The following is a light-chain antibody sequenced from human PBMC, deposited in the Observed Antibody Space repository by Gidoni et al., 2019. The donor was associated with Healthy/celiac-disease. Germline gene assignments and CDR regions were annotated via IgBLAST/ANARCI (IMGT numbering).Light chain of an antibody. CDR1: SGYSNYK. CDR3: GADHGSGSNFVSVV. J-gene: IGLJ2*01. Sequence: PVLTQPPSASASLGAPVTLTCTLSSGYSNYKVDWYQQRPGKGPRFVMRVGTGGIVGSKGDGIPDRFSVLGSGLNRYLTIKNIQEEDESDYHCGADHGSGSNFVSVVFGGGTKLTVL. V-gene: IGLV9-49*01. CDR2: VGTGGIVG.